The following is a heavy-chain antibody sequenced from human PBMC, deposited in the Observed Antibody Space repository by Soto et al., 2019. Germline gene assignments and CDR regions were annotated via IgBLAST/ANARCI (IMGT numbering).Heavy chain of an antibody. D-gene: IGHD3-10*01. CDR1: GGSLSGYH. V-gene: IGHV4-4*07. Sequence: PSETLSLTCTVSGGSLSGYHWSWVRQPAGKGLEWIGRVHSTGSTDYNPSVKSRITVSLDTSKKQFSLKLKSVTAADTALYFCARDSVSLTLFDYWGQGSQVTVSS. J-gene: IGHJ4*02. CDR3: ARDSVSLTLFDY. CDR2: VHSTGST.